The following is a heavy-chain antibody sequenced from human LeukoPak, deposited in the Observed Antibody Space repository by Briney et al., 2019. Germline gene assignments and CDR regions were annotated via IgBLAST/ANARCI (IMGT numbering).Heavy chain of an antibody. V-gene: IGHV5-51*01. CDR1: GYSFTSYW. D-gene: IGHD2-2*01. CDR2: IYPGDSDT. CDR3: ARHGGYCSSTSCFHNWFDP. Sequence: GESLKISCKGSGYSFTSYWIGWVRQMPGKGLEWMGIIYPGDSDTRCSPSFQGQVTISADKSISTAYLQWSSLKASDTAMYYCARHGGYCSSTSCFHNWFDPWGQGTLVTVSS. J-gene: IGHJ5*02.